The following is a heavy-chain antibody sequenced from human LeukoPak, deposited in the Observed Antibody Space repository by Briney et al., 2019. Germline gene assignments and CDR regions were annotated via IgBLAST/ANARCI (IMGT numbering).Heavy chain of an antibody. V-gene: IGHV3-23*01. Sequence: GGSLRLSCAASGFTFNTYAMSWVRQAPGKGLEWVTSISGSSDNTNYADSVKGRFTISRDNSKNILYLQMNSLTAEDTAVYWCAKDPINWGSIYFDCWGQGTLVTASS. CDR3: AKDPINWGSIYFDC. D-gene: IGHD7-27*01. J-gene: IGHJ4*02. CDR2: ISGSSDNT. CDR1: GFTFNTYA.